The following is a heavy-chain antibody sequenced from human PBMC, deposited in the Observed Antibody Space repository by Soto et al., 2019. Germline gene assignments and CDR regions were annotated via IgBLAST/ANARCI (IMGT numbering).Heavy chain of an antibody. CDR2: IYYTGST. V-gene: IGHV4-61*01. D-gene: IGHD2-2*01. CDR3: EREFTTSPEAFDS. J-gene: IGHJ4*02. Sequence: PSETLSLTCTVSGGSVNSDSYYWSWIRQPPGRGLEWIGYIYYTGSTNYNPSLKSRVTISVDTSRNQFSLKLTSLTAADTAVYYCEREFTTSPEAFDSWGQGSLVTVSS. CDR1: GGSVNSDSYY.